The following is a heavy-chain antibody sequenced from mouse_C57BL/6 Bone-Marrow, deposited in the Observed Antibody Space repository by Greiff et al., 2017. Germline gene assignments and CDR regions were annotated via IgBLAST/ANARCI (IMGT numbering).Heavy chain of an antibody. J-gene: IGHJ4*01. CDR1: GYTFTSYG. Sequence: QVQLQQSGAELARPGASVKLSCKASGYTFTSYGISWVKQRTGQGLEWIGEIYPRSGNTYYNEKFKGKATLTADKSSSTAYMELRSLTSEDSAVYFCARCYYYGSSLYAMDYWGQGTSVTVSS. D-gene: IGHD1-1*01. CDR3: ARCYYYGSSLYAMDY. V-gene: IGHV1-81*01. CDR2: IYPRSGNT.